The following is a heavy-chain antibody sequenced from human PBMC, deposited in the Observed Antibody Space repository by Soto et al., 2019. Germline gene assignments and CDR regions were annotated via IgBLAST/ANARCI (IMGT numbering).Heavy chain of an antibody. V-gene: IGHV4-59*01. J-gene: IGHJ6*03. Sequence: SETLSLTCTVSGGSISSYYWSWIRQPPGKGLEWIGYIYYSGSTNYNPSLKSRVTISVDTSKNQFSLKLSSVTAADTAVYYCARAGGPIPSGYFGVELKRYYYYYYMDVWGKGTTVTVSS. CDR1: GGSISSYY. D-gene: IGHD3-3*01. CDR3: ARAGGPIPSGYFGVELKRYYYYYYMDV. CDR2: IYYSGST.